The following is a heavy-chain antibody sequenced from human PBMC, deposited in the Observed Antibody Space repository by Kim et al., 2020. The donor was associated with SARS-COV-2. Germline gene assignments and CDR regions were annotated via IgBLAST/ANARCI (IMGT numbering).Heavy chain of an antibody. D-gene: IGHD1-1*01. J-gene: IGHJ4*02. Sequence: GGSLRLSCAASGFTFSSYWMSWVRQAPGKGLEWVANIKQDGSEKYYVDSVKGRFTISRDNAKNSLYLQMNSLRAEDTAVYYCASDIQLERGGFDYWGQGTLVTVSS. CDR3: ASDIQLERGGFDY. CDR2: IKQDGSEK. CDR1: GFTFSSYW. V-gene: IGHV3-7*03.